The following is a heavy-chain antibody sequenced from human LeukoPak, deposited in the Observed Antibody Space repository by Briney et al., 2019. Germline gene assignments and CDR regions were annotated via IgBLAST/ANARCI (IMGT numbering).Heavy chain of an antibody. V-gene: IGHV3-66*01. D-gene: IGHD3-22*01. Sequence: GGSLRLSCAASGFTVSSSYRSWVRQAPGKGLEWVSVIYSGGSTYYADSVKGRFTISRDNSKNTLYLQMNSLRAEDTAVYYCARSYDSSGSNWFDPWGQGTLVTVSS. CDR2: IYSGGST. J-gene: IGHJ5*02. CDR3: ARSYDSSGSNWFDP. CDR1: GFTVSSSY.